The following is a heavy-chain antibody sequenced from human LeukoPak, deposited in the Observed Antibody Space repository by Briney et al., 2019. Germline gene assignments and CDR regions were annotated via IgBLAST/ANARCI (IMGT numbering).Heavy chain of an antibody. CDR3: AKRTYSGFFDY. CDR1: GFTFSNYA. V-gene: IGHV3-23*01. D-gene: IGHD5-12*01. Sequence: PGGSLRLSCAASGFTFSNYAMSWVRQAPGKGLEWVSLIGSGGSTYYADSVKGRFTISRDYSKNTLYLQMNSLRAEDTAVYYCAKRTYSGFFDYWGQGTLVTVSS. J-gene: IGHJ4*02. CDR2: IGSGGST.